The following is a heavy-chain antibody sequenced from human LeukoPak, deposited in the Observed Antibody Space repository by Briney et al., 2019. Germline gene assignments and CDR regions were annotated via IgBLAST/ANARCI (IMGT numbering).Heavy chain of an antibody. Sequence: GGSLRLSCAASGFTFSSYAMSWVRQAPGKGLEWISAISGSGGSTYYADSVKGRFTISRDNSKNTLYLQMNSLRAEDTAVYYCAKGVAAAGIFDYWGQGTLVTVSS. V-gene: IGHV3-23*01. J-gene: IGHJ4*02. D-gene: IGHD6-13*01. CDR3: AKGVAAAGIFDY. CDR2: ISGSGGST. CDR1: GFTFSSYA.